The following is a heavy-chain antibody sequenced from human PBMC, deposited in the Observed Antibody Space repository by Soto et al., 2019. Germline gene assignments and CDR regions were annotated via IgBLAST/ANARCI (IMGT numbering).Heavy chain of an antibody. V-gene: IGHV3-30-3*01. D-gene: IGHD6-13*01. CDR2: ISYDGSNK. CDR1: GFTFSSYA. Sequence: QVQLVESGGGVVQPGRSLRLSCAASGFTFSSYAMHWVRQAPGKGLEWVAVISYDGSNKYYADSVKGRFTISRDNSKNTLYLQMNSLRAEDTAVYYCARDLWAAARYYYYYYGMDVWGQGTTVTVSS. CDR3: ARDLWAAARYYYYYYGMDV. J-gene: IGHJ6*02.